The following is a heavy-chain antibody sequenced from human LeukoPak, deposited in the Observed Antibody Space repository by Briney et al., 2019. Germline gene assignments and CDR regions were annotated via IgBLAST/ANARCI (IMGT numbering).Heavy chain of an antibody. CDR2: INPNSGGT. Sequence: EASVKVSCKASGYTFTGYYMHWVRQAPGQGLEWMGWINPNSGGTNYAQKFQGRVTMTRDTSISTAYMELTRLRSDDTAVYYCARDRIQLWLPNHFDYWGQGTVVTVSS. CDR1: GYTFTGYY. D-gene: IGHD5-18*01. CDR3: ARDRIQLWLPNHFDY. V-gene: IGHV1-2*02. J-gene: IGHJ4*02.